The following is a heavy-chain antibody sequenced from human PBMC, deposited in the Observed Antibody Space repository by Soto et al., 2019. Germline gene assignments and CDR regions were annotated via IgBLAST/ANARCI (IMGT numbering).Heavy chain of an antibody. D-gene: IGHD3-9*01. CDR2: IEHNGNN. V-gene: IGHV4-34*01. CDR1: VGTFSGYF. Sequence: TXSLTCDLSVGTFSGYFWTWVRQPPGKGLEWIGEIEHNGNNNINPALKSRVTMSVDTSKIQISLTLTSVTAADTAVYSCARDFRYFPDWGQGTLVTVSS. J-gene: IGHJ4*02. CDR3: ARDFRYFPD.